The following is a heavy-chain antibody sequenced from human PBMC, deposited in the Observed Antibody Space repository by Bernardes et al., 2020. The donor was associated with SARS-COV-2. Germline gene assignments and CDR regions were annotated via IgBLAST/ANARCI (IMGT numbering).Heavy chain of an antibody. CDR2: IYTSGRA. D-gene: IGHD3-22*01. CDR3: ATEVYDRSGYDVY. CDR1: GGSISSYY. V-gene: IGHV4-4*07. Sequence: SETLSLTCTVSGGSISSYYWSWIRQPAGKGLEWIGRIYTSGRASYSPSLKSRVTMSVDTSKNQLSLKLSSVTAADTAVYYCATEVYDRSGYDVYWGQGTLVTVSS. J-gene: IGHJ4*02.